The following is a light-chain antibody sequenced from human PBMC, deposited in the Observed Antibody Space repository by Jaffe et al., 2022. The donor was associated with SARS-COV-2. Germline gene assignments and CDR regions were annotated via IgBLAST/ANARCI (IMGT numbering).Light chain of an antibody. Sequence: QSVLTQPPSVSGAPGQRVTISCTGSSSNIGAGYDVHWYQQLPGTAPKLLIYANFNRPSGVPDRFSGSKSGTSASLAITGLQAEDEADYYCQSYDSSLSGHVVFGGGTKLTVL. CDR1: SSNIGAGYD. CDR3: QSYDSSLSGHVV. CDR2: ANF. V-gene: IGLV1-40*01. J-gene: IGLJ2*01.